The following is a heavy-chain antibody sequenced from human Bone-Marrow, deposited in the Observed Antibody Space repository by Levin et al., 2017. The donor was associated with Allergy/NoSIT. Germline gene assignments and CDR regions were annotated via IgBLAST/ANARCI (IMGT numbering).Heavy chain of an antibody. Sequence: ASVKVSCKASGYTFTGYYMHWVRQAPGQGLEWMGWINPNSGGTNYAQKFQGRVTMTRDTSISTAYMELSRLRSDDTAVYYCARDLWFGELLGVSYFDYWGQGTLVTVSS. CDR3: ARDLWFGELLGVSYFDY. CDR1: GYTFTGYY. J-gene: IGHJ4*02. CDR2: INPNSGGT. V-gene: IGHV1-2*02. D-gene: IGHD3-10*01.